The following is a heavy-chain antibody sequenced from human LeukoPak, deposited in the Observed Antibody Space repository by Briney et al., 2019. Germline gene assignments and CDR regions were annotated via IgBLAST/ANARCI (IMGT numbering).Heavy chain of an antibody. CDR2: IYSNGSA. CDR1: GGSISSFHYN. V-gene: IGHV4-39*07. D-gene: IGHD3-3*01. J-gene: IGHJ4*02. CDR3: ARAYDFWSGYYYFDY. Sequence: PSETLSLTCTVSGGSISSFHYNWDWIRQPPGKGLEWIGTIYSNGSANYNPSLKSRVTISVDTSKNQFSLKLSSVTAADTAVYYCARAYDFWSGYYYFDYWGQGTLVTVSS.